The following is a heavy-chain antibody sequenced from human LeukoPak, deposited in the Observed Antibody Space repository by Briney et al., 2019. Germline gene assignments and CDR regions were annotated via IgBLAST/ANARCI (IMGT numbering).Heavy chain of an antibody. CDR1: GDSISNYY. CDR3: ARAGRYSSGWYGFDY. CDR2: VYHSGST. V-gene: IGHV4-59*12. D-gene: IGHD6-19*01. Sequence: SETLSLTCTVSGDSISNYYWSWIRQPPGKGLEWIGYVYHSGSTNYNPSLKSRVTISLDTSKSQFSLRLTSVTPEDTAVYYCARAGRYSSGWYGFDYWGQGTLVTVSS. J-gene: IGHJ4*02.